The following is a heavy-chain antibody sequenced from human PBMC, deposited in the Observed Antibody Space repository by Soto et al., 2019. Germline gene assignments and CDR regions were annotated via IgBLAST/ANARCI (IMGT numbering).Heavy chain of an antibody. CDR3: ASLYGDYVSY. CDR1: GGSISSSSYY. D-gene: IGHD4-17*01. Sequence: PSETLSLTCTVSGGSISSSSYYWGWIRQPPGEGLEWIGSIYYSGSTYYHPSLKSRVTISVDTSKNQFSLKLSSVTAADTAVYYCASLYGDYVSYWGQGTLVTVSS. J-gene: IGHJ4*02. CDR2: IYYSGST. V-gene: IGHV4-39*01.